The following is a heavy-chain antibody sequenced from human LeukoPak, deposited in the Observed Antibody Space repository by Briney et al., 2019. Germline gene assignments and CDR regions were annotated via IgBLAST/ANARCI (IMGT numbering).Heavy chain of an antibody. J-gene: IGHJ3*02. V-gene: IGHV4-59*01. CDR1: GGSISSYY. Sequence: SETLSLTCTVSGGSISSYYWSWIRQPPGKGLEWIGYIYYSGSTNYNPSLKSRVTISVDTSKNQFSLKLSSVTAADTAVYYCAKAPDSSGWYGLFDIWGQGTMVTVSS. D-gene: IGHD6-13*01. CDR2: IYYSGST. CDR3: AKAPDSSGWYGLFDI.